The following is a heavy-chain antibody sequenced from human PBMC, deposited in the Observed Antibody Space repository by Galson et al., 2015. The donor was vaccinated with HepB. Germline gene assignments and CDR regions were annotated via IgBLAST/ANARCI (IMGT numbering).Heavy chain of an antibody. CDR1: GFTFSSYS. Sequence: SLRLSCAASGFTFSSYSMNWVRQAPGKGLEWVSYISSSSSTIYYADSVKGRFTISRDNAKNSLYLQMNSLRDEDTAVYYCARAPAYCGGDCYQDYWGQGTLVTVSS. CDR3: ARAPAYCGGDCYQDY. D-gene: IGHD2-21*02. CDR2: ISSSSSTI. J-gene: IGHJ4*02. V-gene: IGHV3-48*02.